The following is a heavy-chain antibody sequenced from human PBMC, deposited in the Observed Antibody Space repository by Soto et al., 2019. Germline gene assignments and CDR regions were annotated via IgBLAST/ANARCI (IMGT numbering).Heavy chain of an antibody. CDR2: INPSGGST. D-gene: IGHD2-15*01. CDR1: GYTFTSYY. V-gene: IGHV1-46*01. Sequence: ASVKVSCKASGYTFTSYYMHWVRQAPGQGLEWMGIINPSGGSTSYAQKFQGRVTMTRDTSTSTVYMELSSLRSEDTAVYYCAGFCSGGSCYRHYMDVWGKGTTVSGSS. CDR3: AGFCSGGSCYRHYMDV. J-gene: IGHJ6*03.